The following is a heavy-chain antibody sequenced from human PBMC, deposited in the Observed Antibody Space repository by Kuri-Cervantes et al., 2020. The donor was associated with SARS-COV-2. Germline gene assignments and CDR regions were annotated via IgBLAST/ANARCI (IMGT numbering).Heavy chain of an antibody. CDR2: IRSKAYGGST. Sequence: GGSLRLSCTASGFTFGDYAMSWFRQAPGKGLEWVGFIRSKAYGGSTEYAASVKGRFTISRDDSKSIAYLQMNSLRAEDTAVYYCARDSPNTWIQLWFIYWGQGTLVTVSS. CDR1: GFTFGDYA. J-gene: IGHJ4*02. D-gene: IGHD5-18*01. V-gene: IGHV3-49*03. CDR3: ARDSPNTWIQLWFIY.